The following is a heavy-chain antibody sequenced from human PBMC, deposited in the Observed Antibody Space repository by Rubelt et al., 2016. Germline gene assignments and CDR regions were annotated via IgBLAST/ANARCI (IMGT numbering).Heavy chain of an antibody. CDR3: AGDPRGSGDYVD. CDR2: IYAAGST. D-gene: IGHD4-17*01. Sequence: EVQLVESGGGLVQPGGSLRLSCAASGFIVSNNYMSWVRQAPGKGLEWVSVIYAAGSTYYADSVKGRFTISRDNSKNTLYLKRNSLRADDTAVYYCAGDPRGSGDYVDWGQGTLVTVSS. V-gene: IGHV3-66*01. CDR1: GFIVSNNY. J-gene: IGHJ4*02.